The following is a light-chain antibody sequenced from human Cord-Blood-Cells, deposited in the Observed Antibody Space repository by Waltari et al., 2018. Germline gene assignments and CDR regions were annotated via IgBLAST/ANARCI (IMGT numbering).Light chain of an antibody. J-gene: IGKJ4*01. CDR1: QSVSSSY. Sequence: PGERATLSCRASQSVSSSYLAWYQQKPGQAPRLLIYGASSRATGIPDRFSGSWSGTDFTLTISRLEPEDFAVYYCQQYGSSPKLTFGGGTKVEIK. CDR2: GAS. V-gene: IGKV3-20*01. CDR3: QQYGSSPKLT.